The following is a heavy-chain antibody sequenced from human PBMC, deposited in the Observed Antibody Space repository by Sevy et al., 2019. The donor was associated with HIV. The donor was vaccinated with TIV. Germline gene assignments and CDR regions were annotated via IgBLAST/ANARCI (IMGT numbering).Heavy chain of an antibody. D-gene: IGHD3-22*01. J-gene: IGHJ3*02. Sequence: GGSLRLSCAASGFTFSTYAMHWARQAPGKGLEWVAVILYDGSNKYYADFVKGRFTISRDNSKNTLYLQMNSLRAEDTAVYYCARDMDNYDSAGYQDAFDIWGQGTMVTVSS. V-gene: IGHV3-30-3*01. CDR2: ILYDGSNK. CDR3: ARDMDNYDSAGYQDAFDI. CDR1: GFTFSTYA.